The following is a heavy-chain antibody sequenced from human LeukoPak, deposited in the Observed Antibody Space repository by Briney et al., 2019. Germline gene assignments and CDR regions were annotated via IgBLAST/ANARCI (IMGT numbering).Heavy chain of an antibody. D-gene: IGHD6-19*01. CDR1: GGSLRIYY. Sequence: SETLSLTRTVSGGSLRIYYWSCIRHPPGKGLEWSGYINYSGSTNYNPSLKRRVTISVDTSKNQFSLKLSSVTAADTAVYYCATAIAVANDAFDIWGEGRIVTVSS. CDR2: INYSGST. V-gene: IGHV4-59*01. J-gene: IGHJ3*02. CDR3: ATAIAVANDAFDI.